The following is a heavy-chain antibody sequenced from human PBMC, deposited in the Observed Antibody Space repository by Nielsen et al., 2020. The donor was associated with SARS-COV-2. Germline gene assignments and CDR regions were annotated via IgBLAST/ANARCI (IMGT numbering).Heavy chain of an antibody. J-gene: IGHJ2*01. D-gene: IGHD3-10*01. V-gene: IGHV4-30-4*01. CDR2: IYYSGST. CDR1: GGSISSGDYY. CDR3: ARTIRGVQYYWYFDL. Sequence: SETLSLTCTVSGGSISSGDYYWSWIRQPPGKGLEWIGYIYYSGSTYYNPSLKSRVTISVDTSKNQFSLKLSSVTAADTAVYYCARTIRGVQYYWYFDLWGRGTLVTVSS.